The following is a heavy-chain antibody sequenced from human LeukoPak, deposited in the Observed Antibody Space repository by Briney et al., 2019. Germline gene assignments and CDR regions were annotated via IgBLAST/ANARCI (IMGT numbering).Heavy chain of an antibody. CDR1: GYTFTGYY. J-gene: IGHJ4*02. Sequence: ASVKVSCKASGYTFTGYYMHWVRQAPGQGLEWMGWINPNSGGTNYAQKFQGRVTMTRDTSISTAYMELSRLRSDDTAVYYCAREFGIVGAASIDYWGQGTLVTVSS. D-gene: IGHD1-26*01. CDR3: AREFGIVGAASIDY. V-gene: IGHV1-2*02. CDR2: INPNSGGT.